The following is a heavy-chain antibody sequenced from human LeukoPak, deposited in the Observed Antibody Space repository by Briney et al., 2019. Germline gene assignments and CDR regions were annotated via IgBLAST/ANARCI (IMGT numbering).Heavy chain of an antibody. CDR1: GLTSISFA. J-gene: IGHJ5*02. CDR2: IRGRRNST. Sequence: SLSLSCPASGLTSISFAIRWVRQAAGKVMEWVSGIRGRRNSTYYADAQKCRFTISRNNSNTTPYPQMNSMRAEDTAVYYCAKEPASVVRVYNCFEGWGKGIMVTVSS. D-gene: IGHD3-10*01. CDR3: AKEPASVVRVYNCFEG. V-gene: IGHV3-23*01.